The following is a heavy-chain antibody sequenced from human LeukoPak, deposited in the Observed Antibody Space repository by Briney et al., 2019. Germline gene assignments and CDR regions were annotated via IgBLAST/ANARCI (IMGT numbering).Heavy chain of an antibody. CDR1: GYTFTSYG. CDR2: ISAYNGNT. V-gene: IGHV1-18*01. J-gene: IGHJ3*02. CDR3: ARDDIAVAGPDAFDI. Sequence: ASVKVSCKASGYTFTSYGISWVRQAPGQGLEWMGWISAYNGNTNYAQKFQGRVTMTRDTSTSTVYMELSSLRSEDTAVYYCARDDIAVAGPDAFDIWGQGTMVTVSS. D-gene: IGHD6-19*01.